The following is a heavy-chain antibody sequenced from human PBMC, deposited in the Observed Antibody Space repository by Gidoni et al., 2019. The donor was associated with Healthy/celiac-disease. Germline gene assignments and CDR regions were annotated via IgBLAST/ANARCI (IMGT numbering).Heavy chain of an antibody. CDR1: GFTFSSYS. V-gene: IGHV3-21*01. CDR3: ARWEARGEYYYGSGVFDY. CDR2: ISSSSSYI. J-gene: IGHJ4*02. D-gene: IGHD3-10*01. Sequence: EVQLVESGGTLVKPGGSLRLSCAASGFTFSSYSMNWVRQAPGKGLEWVSSISSSSSYIYYADSVKGRFTISRDNAKNSLYLQMNSLRAEDTAVYYCARWEARGEYYYGSGVFDYWGQGTLVTVSS.